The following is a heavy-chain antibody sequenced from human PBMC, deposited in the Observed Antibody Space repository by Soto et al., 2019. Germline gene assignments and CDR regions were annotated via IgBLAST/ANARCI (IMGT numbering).Heavy chain of an antibody. J-gene: IGHJ4*02. Sequence: SETLSLTCAVYGGSFSGYYWSWIRQPPGKGLEWIGEINHSGSTNYNPSLKSRVTISVDTSKNQFSLKLSSVTAADTAVYYCANLGYCSSTSCYGVDYWGQGTLVTVSS. V-gene: IGHV4-34*01. CDR2: INHSGST. CDR3: ANLGYCSSTSCYGVDY. CDR1: GGSFSGYY. D-gene: IGHD2-2*01.